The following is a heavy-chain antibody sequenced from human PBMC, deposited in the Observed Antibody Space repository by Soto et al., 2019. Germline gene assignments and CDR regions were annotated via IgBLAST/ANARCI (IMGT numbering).Heavy chain of an antibody. CDR3: AKDRLVVRDYDAFDI. V-gene: IGHV3-23*01. CDR2: ISGSGGST. Sequence: LAVSCAASGFTFSSYAMIWVRQAPGKGLEWVSGISGSGGSTYYADSVKGRFTISRDNSKNTLYLQMNSLRAEDTAVYYCAKDRLVVRDYDAFDIWGQGTMVTVSS. CDR1: GFTFSSYA. J-gene: IGHJ3*02. D-gene: IGHD2-15*01.